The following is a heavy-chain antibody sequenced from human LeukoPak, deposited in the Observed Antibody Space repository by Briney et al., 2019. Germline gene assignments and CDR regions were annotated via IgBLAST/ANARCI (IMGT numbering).Heavy chain of an antibody. Sequence: SQTLSLTCTVSGGSISSGSYYWSWIRQPAGKGLEWIGRIYTSGGTNYNPSLKSRVTISVDTSKNQFSLKLSSVTAADTAVYYCARDCYDSSGYYPPTTNWFDPWGQGTLVTVSS. CDR2: IYTSGGT. CDR1: GGSISSGSYY. D-gene: IGHD3-22*01. V-gene: IGHV4-61*02. CDR3: ARDCYDSSGYYPPTTNWFDP. J-gene: IGHJ5*02.